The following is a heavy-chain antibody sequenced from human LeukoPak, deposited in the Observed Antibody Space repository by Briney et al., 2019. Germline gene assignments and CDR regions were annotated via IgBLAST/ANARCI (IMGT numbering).Heavy chain of an antibody. Sequence: PGGSLRLSCAASGFTFSSYAMSWVRQAPGKGLEWVSAISGSGGSTYYADSVKDRFTISRDNSKNTLYLQMNSLRAEDTAVYYCAKAADIVVVVAASTVDYWGQGTLVTVSS. V-gene: IGHV3-23*01. CDR2: ISGSGGST. D-gene: IGHD2-15*01. CDR3: AKAADIVVVVAASTVDY. CDR1: GFTFSSYA. J-gene: IGHJ4*02.